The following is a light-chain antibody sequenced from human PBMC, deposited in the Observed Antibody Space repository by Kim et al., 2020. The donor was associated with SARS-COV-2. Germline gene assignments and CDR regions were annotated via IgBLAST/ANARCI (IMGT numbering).Light chain of an antibody. Sequence: GRRVTNSCTGSSSNIGAGYDVHWYQQLPGTAPKLLIYGNSNRPSGVPDRFSGSKSGTSASLAITGLQAEDEADYYCQSYDSSLSGLFGGGTQLTVL. CDR1: SSNIGAGYD. CDR3: QSYDSSLSGL. J-gene: IGLJ2*01. V-gene: IGLV1-40*01. CDR2: GNS.